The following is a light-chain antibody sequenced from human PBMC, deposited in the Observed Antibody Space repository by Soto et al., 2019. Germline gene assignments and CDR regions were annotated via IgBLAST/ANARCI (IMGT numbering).Light chain of an antibody. J-gene: IGLJ2*01. CDR1: SRDVGGYNY. Sequence: QSALTQPASVSGSPGQSITISCTGTSRDVGGYNYVSWYQHHPGKAPKLIIYEVSNRPSGISDRFSGSKSGNAASLTISGLQAEDESDYYCSSYSDSSTHVVFGGGTKLTV. CDR3: SSYSDSSTHVV. V-gene: IGLV2-14*01. CDR2: EVS.